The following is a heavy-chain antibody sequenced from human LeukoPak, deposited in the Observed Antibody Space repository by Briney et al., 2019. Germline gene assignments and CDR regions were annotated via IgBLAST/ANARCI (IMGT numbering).Heavy chain of an antibody. CDR2: IIPIFGTA. D-gene: IGHD6-19*01. CDR3: ARDGGIAVAGNYYYMDV. J-gene: IGHJ6*03. Sequence: ASVKVSCKASGGTFSSYAISWVRQAPGQGLEWMGGIIPIFGTANYAQKFQGRVTITADESTSTAYMELSSLRSEDTAVYYCARDGGIAVAGNYYYMDVWGKGTTVTISS. V-gene: IGHV1-69*13. CDR1: GGTFSSYA.